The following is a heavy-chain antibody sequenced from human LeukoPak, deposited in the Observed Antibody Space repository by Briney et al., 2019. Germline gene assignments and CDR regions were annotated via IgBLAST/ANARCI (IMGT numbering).Heavy chain of an antibody. CDR1: GGSISSYF. V-gene: IGHV4-59*08. CDR2: IYYRGST. D-gene: IGHD4-23*01. J-gene: IGHJ4*02. Sequence: PSETLSLTCTASGGSISSYFWSWIRKPPGKGLDWVGSIYYRGSTNYNPSVESRVTMSLGTSKNQFSLRLSSVTAADTAVYYCARHKKGEGGNLDLDYWGQGTLVTVSS. CDR3: ARHKKGEGGNLDLDY.